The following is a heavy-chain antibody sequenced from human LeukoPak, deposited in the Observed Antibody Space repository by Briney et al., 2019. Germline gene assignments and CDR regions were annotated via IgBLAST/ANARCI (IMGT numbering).Heavy chain of an antibody. D-gene: IGHD3-16*01. Sequence: SETLSLTCTLSGGSISSYYWSWIRQPPGKGLEWIGYIYYSGSTNYNPSLKSRVTISVDTSKNQFSLKLSSVTAADTAVYYCARGGGGAVDYWGQGTLVTVSS. CDR1: GGSISSYY. V-gene: IGHV4-59*01. CDR3: ARGGGGAVDY. CDR2: IYYSGST. J-gene: IGHJ4*02.